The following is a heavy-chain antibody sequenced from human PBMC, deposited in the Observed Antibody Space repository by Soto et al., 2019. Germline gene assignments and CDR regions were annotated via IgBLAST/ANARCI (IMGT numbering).Heavy chain of an antibody. CDR3: ARDFLLGTNWYFDL. V-gene: IGHV4-39*07. D-gene: IGHD7-27*01. J-gene: IGHJ2*01. CDR1: GGSTSSSSYY. Sequence: SETLSLTCTVSGGSTSSSSYYWGWIRHPPGKGLEWIGSIYYRGSTYYNPSLKSRVTITVDTSKNQFSLELSSVTAADTAVYSCARDFLLGTNWYFDLWGRGTLVTVSS. CDR2: IYYRGST.